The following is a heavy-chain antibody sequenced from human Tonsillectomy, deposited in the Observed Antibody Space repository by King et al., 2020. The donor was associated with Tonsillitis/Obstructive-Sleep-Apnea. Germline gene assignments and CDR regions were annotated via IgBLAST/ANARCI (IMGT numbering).Heavy chain of an antibody. CDR1: GYSLTTYW. V-gene: IGHV5-51*03. J-gene: IGHJ1*01. CDR3: IAPTGDYGGDGAEYFQH. D-gene: IGHD4-23*01. CDR2: IYPGDSDT. Sequence: EDQLVQSGAEMKKPGESLKISCKGFGYSLTTYWIGWVRQMPGKGLEWMGIIYPGDSDTRYSPSFQGQVTISADKSISTAYLQWGRLKASDTAIYYCIAPTGDYGGDGAEYFQHWGQGTLVTVSS.